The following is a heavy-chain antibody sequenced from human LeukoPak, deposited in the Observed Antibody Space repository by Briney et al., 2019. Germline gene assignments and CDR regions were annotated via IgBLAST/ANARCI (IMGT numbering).Heavy chain of an antibody. V-gene: IGHV4-61*02. Sequence: PSETLSLTCTVSGGSISSGSYYWSWIRQPAGKGLEWIGRIYTSGSTNYNPSLKSRVTMSVDTSKNQFSLKLSSVTAADTAVYYCARNGLLYWSVGRSHYYYMDVWGKGTTVTVSS. CDR2: IYTSGST. D-gene: IGHD2-2*02. J-gene: IGHJ6*03. CDR1: GGSISSGSYY. CDR3: ARNGLLYWSVGRSHYYYMDV.